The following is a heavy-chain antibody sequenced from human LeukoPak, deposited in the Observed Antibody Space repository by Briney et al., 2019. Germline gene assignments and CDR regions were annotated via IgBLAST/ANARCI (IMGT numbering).Heavy chain of an antibody. CDR3: ARYARELDY. J-gene: IGHJ4*02. D-gene: IGHD2-2*01. Sequence: GGSLRLSCAASGFAFSDCYMTWIRQAPGKGLEYISYIGGSGGDITYADSVRGRFTVSRDNAKNSLYLQMNSLRVEDTAVYYCARYARELDYWGLGSLVTVSS. CDR1: GFAFSDCY. V-gene: IGHV3-11*01. CDR2: IGGSGGDI.